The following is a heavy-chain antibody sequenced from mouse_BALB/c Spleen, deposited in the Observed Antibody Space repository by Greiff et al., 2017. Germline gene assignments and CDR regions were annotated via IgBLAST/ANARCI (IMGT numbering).Heavy chain of an antibody. V-gene: IGHV5-6-2*01. CDR2: INSNGGST. D-gene: IGHD2-10*02. CDR1: GFTFSSYY. Sequence: EVQVVESGGGLVKLGGSLKLSCAASGFTFSSYYMSWVRQTPEKRLELVAAINSNGGSTYYPDTVKGRFTISRDNAKNTLYLQMSSLKSEDTALYYCARQRYGNYALYYAMDYWGQGTSVTVSS. J-gene: IGHJ4*01. CDR3: ARQRYGNYALYYAMDY.